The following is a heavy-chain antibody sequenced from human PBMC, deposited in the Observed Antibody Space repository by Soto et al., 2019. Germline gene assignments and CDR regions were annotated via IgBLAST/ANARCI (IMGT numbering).Heavy chain of an antibody. D-gene: IGHD1-1*01. CDR3: ARRNDVYAFDY. CDR2: IWYDGSNK. V-gene: IGHV3-33*01. J-gene: IGHJ4*02. Sequence: QVQLVESGGGVVQPGRSLRLSCAASGFTFSSYGMHWVRQAPGKGLEWVAVIWYDGSNKYYADSVKGRFTISRDNSKNTLYLQMNSLSAEDTAVYYCARRNDVYAFDYWGQGTLVTVSS. CDR1: GFTFSSYG.